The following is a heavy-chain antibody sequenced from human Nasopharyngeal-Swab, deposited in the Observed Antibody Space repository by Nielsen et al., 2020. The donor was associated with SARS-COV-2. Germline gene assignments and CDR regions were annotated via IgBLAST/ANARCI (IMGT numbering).Heavy chain of an antibody. D-gene: IGHD6-19*01. CDR2: ISGSDYST. Sequence: GESLKISCAASGFTFNTYAISWVRQAPGKGLEWVSVISGSDYSTKYADSVKGRFTISRDNSKNTVNLQMNSLRAGDTAVYYCARRGQWLVTGGAFDIWGQGTMVTVSS. CDR1: GFTFNTYA. CDR3: ARRGQWLVTGGAFDI. V-gene: IGHV3-23*01. J-gene: IGHJ3*02.